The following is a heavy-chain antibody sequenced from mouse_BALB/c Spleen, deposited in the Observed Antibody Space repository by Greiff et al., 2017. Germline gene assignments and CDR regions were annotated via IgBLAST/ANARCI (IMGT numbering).Heavy chain of an antibody. D-gene: IGHD1-1*02. J-gene: IGHJ2*01. CDR1: GFTFSSYA. V-gene: IGHV5-6-5*01. CDR2: ISSGGST. CDR3: ARVDYFYFDD. Sequence: EVHLVESGGGLVKPGGSLKLSCAASGFTFSSYAMSWVRQTPEKRLEWVASISSGGSTYYPDSVKGRFTISRDNARNILYLQMSSLRSEDTAMYYCARVDYFYFDDWGQGTTLTVSS.